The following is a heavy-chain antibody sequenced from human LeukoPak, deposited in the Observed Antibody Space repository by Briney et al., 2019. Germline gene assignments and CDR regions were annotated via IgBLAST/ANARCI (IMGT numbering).Heavy chain of an antibody. CDR1: GYTFTSYD. CDR3: ARRRNTIAAAGREVGY. Sequence: ASVKVSCKASGYTFTSYDINWVRQATGQGLEWMGWMNPNSGNTGYAQKFQGRVTMTRNTSISTAYMELSSPRSEDTAVYYCARRRNTIAAAGREVGYWGQGTLVTVSS. D-gene: IGHD6-13*01. V-gene: IGHV1-8*01. J-gene: IGHJ4*02. CDR2: MNPNSGNT.